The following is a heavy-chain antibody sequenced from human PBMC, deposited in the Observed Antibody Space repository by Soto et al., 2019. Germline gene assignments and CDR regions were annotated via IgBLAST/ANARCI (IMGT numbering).Heavy chain of an antibody. Sequence: SETLSLTCAVYGGSFSGYYWSWIRQPPGKGLEWIGEINHSGSTNYNPSLKSRVTISVDTSKNQFSLKLSSVTAADTAVYYCARGHYGSGSYYNRHPRIDAFDIWGQGTMVTVSS. CDR3: ARGHYGSGSYYNRHPRIDAFDI. D-gene: IGHD3-10*01. CDR1: GGSFSGYY. V-gene: IGHV4-34*01. CDR2: INHSGST. J-gene: IGHJ3*02.